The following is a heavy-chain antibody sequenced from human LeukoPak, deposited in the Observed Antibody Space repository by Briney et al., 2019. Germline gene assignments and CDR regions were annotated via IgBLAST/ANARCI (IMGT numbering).Heavy chain of an antibody. D-gene: IGHD4-17*01. CDR3: ARAIDYGDYSFDY. CDR1: GYTFTGYY. J-gene: IGHJ4*02. CDR2: INPNSGGT. Sequence: ASVKVSCTASGYTFTGYYMHWVRQAPGQGLEWMGWINPNSGGTNYAQKFQGRVTMTRDTSISTAYMELSRLRSDDTAVYYCARAIDYGDYSFDYWGQGTLVTVSS. V-gene: IGHV1-2*02.